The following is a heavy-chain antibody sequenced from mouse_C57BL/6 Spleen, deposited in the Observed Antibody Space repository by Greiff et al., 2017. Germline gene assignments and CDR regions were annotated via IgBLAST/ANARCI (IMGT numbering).Heavy chain of an antibody. J-gene: IGHJ2*01. CDR2: IDPSDSET. CDR1: GYTFTSYW. D-gene: IGHD4-1*01. Sequence: VKLQQPGAELVRPGSSVKLSCKASGYTFTSYWMHWVKQRPIQGLEWIGNIDPSDSETHYNQKFKDKATLTVDKSSSTAYMQLSSLASEDSAVYYCARLWDFDYWGQGTTLTVSS. V-gene: IGHV1-52*01. CDR3: ARLWDFDY.